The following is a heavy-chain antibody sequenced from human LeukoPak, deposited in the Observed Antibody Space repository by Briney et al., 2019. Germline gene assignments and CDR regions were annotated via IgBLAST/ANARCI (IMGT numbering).Heavy chain of an antibody. CDR2: MNPNSGNT. V-gene: IGHV1-8*01. D-gene: IGHD1-7*01. CDR1: GYTFTSYD. Sequence: ASVKVSCKASGYTFTSYDINWVRQATGQGLEWMGWMNPNSGNTGYAQKFQGRVTMTRNTSISTAYMELSSLRSEDTAVYYCARGGNNWNSFDYWGQGTLVTVSS. J-gene: IGHJ4*02. CDR3: ARGGNNWNSFDY.